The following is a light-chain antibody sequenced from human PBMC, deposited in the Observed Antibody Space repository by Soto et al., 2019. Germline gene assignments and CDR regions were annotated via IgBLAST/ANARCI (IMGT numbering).Light chain of an antibody. CDR3: SSYTSSSTLGV. Sequence: QSALTQPASVSGSPGQSITISCTGTSSDVGGYNYVSWYQQHPGKAPKLMIYEVSTRPSGVSNRFSGSKSGNTASLTNSGLQAEDEADYYCSSYTSSSTLGVFGTGTKLTVL. J-gene: IGLJ1*01. CDR2: EVS. V-gene: IGLV2-14*01. CDR1: SSDVGGYNY.